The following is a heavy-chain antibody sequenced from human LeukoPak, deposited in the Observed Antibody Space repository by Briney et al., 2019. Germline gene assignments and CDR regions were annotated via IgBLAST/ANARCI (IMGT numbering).Heavy chain of an antibody. V-gene: IGHV3-30*04. J-gene: IGHJ4*02. CDR1: GFTFSSYA. CDR3: ARDTPFDY. CDR2: ISYDGSNK. Sequence: GGSLTLSCAASGFTFSSYAMHWVRQAPGKGLEWVAIISYDGSNKYYADSVKGQFNISRDNSKNTLYLQMNSLRAEDTAVYYCARDTPFDYWGQGTLVTVSS.